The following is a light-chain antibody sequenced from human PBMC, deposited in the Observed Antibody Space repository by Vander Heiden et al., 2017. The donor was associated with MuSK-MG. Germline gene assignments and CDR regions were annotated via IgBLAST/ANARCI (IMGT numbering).Light chain of an antibody. Sequence: DIQMTQSPSSLSASIGDRLTITCRASQGISGKLAWYQQKPGKDPKLLIYAASSLQSGVPSRFSGSGSETDFTLTISSLQPEDIATYFCQQSKDLPITFGQGTRLEIK. V-gene: IGKV1D-12*01. CDR1: QGISGK. CDR3: QQSKDLPIT. CDR2: AAS. J-gene: IGKJ5*01.